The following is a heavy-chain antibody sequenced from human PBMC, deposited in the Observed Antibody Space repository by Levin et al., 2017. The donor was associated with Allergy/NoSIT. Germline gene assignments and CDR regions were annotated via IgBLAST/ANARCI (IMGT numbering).Heavy chain of an antibody. Sequence: GESLKISCAASGFTFSSYWMSWVRQAPGKGLEWVANIKQDGSEKYYVDSVKGRFTISRDNAKNSLYLQMNSLRAEDTAVYYCASKQQLADYWGQGTLVTVSS. CDR2: IKQDGSEK. J-gene: IGHJ4*02. V-gene: IGHV3-7*02. CDR1: GFTFSSYW. D-gene: IGHD6-13*01. CDR3: ASKQQLADY.